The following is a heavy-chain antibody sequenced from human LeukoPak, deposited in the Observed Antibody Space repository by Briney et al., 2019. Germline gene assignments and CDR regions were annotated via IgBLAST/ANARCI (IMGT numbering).Heavy chain of an antibody. CDR1: RFXXSXXX. CDR2: XKXXXSEK. CDR3: GRQXCSGGSCYSAFDV. V-gene: IGHV3-7*04. J-gene: IGHJ3*01. D-gene: IGHD2-15*01. Sequence: PGGSLRLSCAASRFXXSXXXXXWVXXXPGXXXXXVXXXKXXXSEKDYVGSVKXRFTISRDNAKNSLYLQMNSLRDEDTAVYYCGRQXCSGGSCYSAFDVWGQGTMVTVSS.